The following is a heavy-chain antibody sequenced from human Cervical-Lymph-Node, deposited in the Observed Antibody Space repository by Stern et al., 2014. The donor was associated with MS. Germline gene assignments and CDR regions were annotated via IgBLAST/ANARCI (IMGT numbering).Heavy chain of an antibody. CDR1: GYTFAGNY. J-gene: IGHJ4*02. Sequence: VQLVESGAEVKKPGASVKVYCKTSGYTFAGNYIHWVRQAPGQGLEWMGRINPNSGGTNYAQKFQGRVTMTRDTSITTASMELSRLRFDDTAIYYCARERGRAGPAMADYWGQGTLVTVSS. V-gene: IGHV1-2*06. D-gene: IGHD5-18*01. CDR2: INPNSGGT. CDR3: ARERGRAGPAMADY.